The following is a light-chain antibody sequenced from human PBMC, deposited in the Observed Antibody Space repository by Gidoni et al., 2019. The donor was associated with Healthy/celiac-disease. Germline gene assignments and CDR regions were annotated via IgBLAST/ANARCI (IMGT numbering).Light chain of an antibody. CDR3: QQYDNLLLT. CDR1: QDISNY. V-gene: IGKV1-33*01. CDR2: DAS. J-gene: IGKJ4*01. Sequence: PSSLSASVGDRVTITCQASQDISNYLNWYQQKPGKAPELLIYDASNLETGVPSRFSGSGSGTDFTFTISSLQPEDIATYYCQQYDNLLLTFGGGTKVEIK.